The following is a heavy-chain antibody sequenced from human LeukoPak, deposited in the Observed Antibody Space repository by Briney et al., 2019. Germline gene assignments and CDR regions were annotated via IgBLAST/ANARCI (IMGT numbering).Heavy chain of an antibody. Sequence: ASVKVSCKASGGTFSSYAISWVRQAPGQGLEWMGGIIPIFGTANYAQKFQGRVTITTDESTSTAHMELSSLRSEDTAVYYCARVTYDYGDQGGYWGQGTLVTVSS. CDR1: GGTFSSYA. V-gene: IGHV1-69*05. CDR2: IIPIFGTA. J-gene: IGHJ4*02. D-gene: IGHD4-17*01. CDR3: ARVTYDYGDQGGY.